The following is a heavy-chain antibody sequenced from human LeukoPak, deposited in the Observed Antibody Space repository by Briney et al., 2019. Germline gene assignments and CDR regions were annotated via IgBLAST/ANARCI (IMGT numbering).Heavy chain of an antibody. J-gene: IGHJ4*02. Sequence: PSETLSLTCAVSGASISGSGYYLGWIRQPPGKGLEWIGNIYYTGSTYYDASLQSRVTISIDMPKNQFSLQLNSVTPEDTAVYYCAREDDGYNLRSLYYFDYWGQGTLVTVSS. CDR3: AREDDGYNLRSLYYFDY. CDR2: IYYTGST. D-gene: IGHD5-24*01. CDR1: GASISGSGYY. V-gene: IGHV4-39*07.